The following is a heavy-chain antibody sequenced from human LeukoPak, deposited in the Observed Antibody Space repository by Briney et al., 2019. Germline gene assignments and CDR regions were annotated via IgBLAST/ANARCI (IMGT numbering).Heavy chain of an antibody. J-gene: IGHJ4*02. CDR2: IYYSGST. CDR3: ARLEMATEIGVSGGFDY. V-gene: IGHV4-59*01. D-gene: IGHD5-24*01. CDR1: GGSISSYY. Sequence: SETLSLTCTVSGGSISSYYWSWIRQPPGKGLEWIGYIYYSGSTNYNPSLKSRVTISVDTSKNQFSLKLSSVTAADTAVYYCARLEMATEIGVSGGFDYWGQGTLVTVSS.